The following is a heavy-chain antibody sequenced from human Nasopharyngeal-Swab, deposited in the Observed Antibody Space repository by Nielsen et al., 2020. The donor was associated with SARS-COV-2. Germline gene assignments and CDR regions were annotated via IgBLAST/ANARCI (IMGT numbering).Heavy chain of an antibody. CDR2: IDNDGSST. CDR3: ARESYSWSWYGPDY. V-gene: IGHV3-74*03. CDR1: GFTFTDYW. D-gene: IGHD1-26*01. Sequence: GESLKISCTVSGFTFTDYWMHWLRQSPGTGPVRLSRIDNDGSSTTYADSVRGRFTLSRDNARNTLFLQLHSLRAEDTAVYYCARESYSWSWYGPDYWGQGTQVTVSS. J-gene: IGHJ4*02.